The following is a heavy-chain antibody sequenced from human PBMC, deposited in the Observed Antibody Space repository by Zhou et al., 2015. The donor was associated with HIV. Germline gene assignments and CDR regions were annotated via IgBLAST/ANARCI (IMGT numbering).Heavy chain of an antibody. CDR3: ARERSGMGATGHYYGMDV. J-gene: IGHJ6*02. Sequence: QVQLVQSGAEVKKPGSSVKVSCKASGGTFSSYAISWVRQAPGQGLEWMGGIIPIFGTANYAQKFQGRVTITADESTSTAYMELSSLRSEDTAVYYCARERSGMGATGHYYGMDVWGQGTTVTVSS. CDR2: IIPIFGTA. D-gene: IGHD1-26*01. V-gene: IGHV1-69*12. CDR1: GGTFSSYA.